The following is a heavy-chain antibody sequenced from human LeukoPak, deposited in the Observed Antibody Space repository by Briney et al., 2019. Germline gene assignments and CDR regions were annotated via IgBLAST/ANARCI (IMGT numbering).Heavy chain of an antibody. CDR1: GFTFSGHW. J-gene: IGHJ4*02. Sequence: PGGSLRLSCAASGFTFSGHWMSWVRQAPGKGPEWVANISQGGSDKYYVDSVKGRFTISRDNANNLLYLQMNSPRGEDTAVYYCTRDRSRAEDDWGQGTLVTVSS. V-gene: IGHV3-7*01. CDR3: TRDRSRAEDD. D-gene: IGHD1-14*01. CDR2: ISQGGSDK.